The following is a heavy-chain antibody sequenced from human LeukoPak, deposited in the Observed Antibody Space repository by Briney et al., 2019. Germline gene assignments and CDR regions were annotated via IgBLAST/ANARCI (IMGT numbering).Heavy chain of an antibody. CDR2: IYEGGSP. J-gene: IGHJ5*02. CDR3: ARSTMVRGVTYWFDP. D-gene: IGHD3-10*01. Sequence: PSETLSLTCTVSGGSISGYYWTWIRQPPGKGLEWIGFIYEGGSPDYNPSLKSRVTISVDTSKNQFSLNLRYVTAADTAVYYCARSTMVRGVTYWFDPWGQGTLVTVSS. CDR1: GGSISGYY. V-gene: IGHV4-59*08.